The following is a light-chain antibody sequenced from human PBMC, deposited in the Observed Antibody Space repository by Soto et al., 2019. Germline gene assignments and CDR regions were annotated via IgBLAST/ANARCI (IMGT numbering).Light chain of an antibody. V-gene: IGKV3-20*01. CDR3: QPYGSSPPT. CDR2: GAS. Sequence: EIVLTQSQGTLSLSPGERATLSCRASQSVSNNYFAWYQRKPGQAPRLLIYGASSRATDIPTRFSGSGSGTDFVLTITRLEPDDLTVYYCQPYGSSPPTFGQGTKVEIK. J-gene: IGKJ1*01. CDR1: QSVSNNY.